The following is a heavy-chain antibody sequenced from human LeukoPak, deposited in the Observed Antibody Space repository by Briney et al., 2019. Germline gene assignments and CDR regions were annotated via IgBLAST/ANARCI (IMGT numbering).Heavy chain of an antibody. V-gene: IGHV5-51*01. CDR1: GYSFTSYW. D-gene: IGHD3-3*01. CDR2: IYPGDSDT. Sequence: ASVKVSCKGSGYSFTSYWIGWVRQMPGKGLEWMGIIYPGDSDTRYSPSFQGQVTISADKSISTAYLQWSSLKASDTAMYYCARLGDGGYDFWSGSYGMDVWGQGTTVTVSS. CDR3: ARLGDGGYDFWSGSYGMDV. J-gene: IGHJ6*02.